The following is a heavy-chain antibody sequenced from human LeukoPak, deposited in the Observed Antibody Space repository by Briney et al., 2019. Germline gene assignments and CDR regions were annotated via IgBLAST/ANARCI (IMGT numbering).Heavy chain of an antibody. V-gene: IGHV4-59*01. CDR2: IHYSGST. Sequence: SETLSLTCTVSGGSISRYLWSWIRQPPGKGLEWIGNIHYSGSTNYHPSLKSRVTISVDTSKNQFSLKLSSVTAADTAVYYCARSLVLPFDWLLSRLNSGPYYFDYWGQGTLVTVPS. J-gene: IGHJ4*02. CDR1: GGSISRYL. D-gene: IGHD3-9*01. CDR3: ARSLVLPFDWLLSRLNSGPYYFDY.